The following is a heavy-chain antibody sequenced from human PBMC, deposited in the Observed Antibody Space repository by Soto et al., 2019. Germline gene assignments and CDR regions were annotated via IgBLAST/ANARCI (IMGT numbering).Heavy chain of an antibody. Sequence: QVQLVESGGGVVQPGRSLRLSCAASGFTFSSYGMHWVRQAPGKGLEWVAVISYDGSNKYYADSVKGRFTISRDNSKNTLYLQMNSLRAEDTAVYYCAKVKFVAGGTFDYWGQGTLVTVSS. D-gene: IGHD3-16*01. J-gene: IGHJ4*02. CDR3: AKVKFVAGGTFDY. V-gene: IGHV3-30*18. CDR2: ISYDGSNK. CDR1: GFTFSSYG.